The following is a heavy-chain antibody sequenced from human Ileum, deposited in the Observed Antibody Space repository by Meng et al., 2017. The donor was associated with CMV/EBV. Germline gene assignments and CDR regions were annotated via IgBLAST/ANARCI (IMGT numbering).Heavy chain of an antibody. V-gene: IGHV4-39*07. D-gene: IGHD2-21*01. Sequence: GSLRLSCTVSGDSISSSSYYYDWIRQPPGKGLEWIGSIYYSGSTFYNPSLESRVTMSLDTSKNQFSLKLSSVTAADTAVYYCARERELWGGYFDYWGQGTLVTVSS. CDR2: IYYSGST. CDR1: GDSISSSSYY. CDR3: ARERELWGGYFDY. J-gene: IGHJ4*02.